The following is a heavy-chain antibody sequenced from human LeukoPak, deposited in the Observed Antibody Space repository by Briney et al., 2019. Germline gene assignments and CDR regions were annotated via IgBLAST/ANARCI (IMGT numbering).Heavy chain of an antibody. CDR1: GFTFDDYA. Sequence: GGSLRLSCAASGFTFDDYAMHWVRQAPGKGLEWVSGISWNSGSIGYADSVKGRFTISRDNAKNSLYLQMNSLRAEDTALYYCAKDLAVAGMSRVGAFDIWGQGTMVTVSS. V-gene: IGHV3-9*01. CDR2: ISWNSGSI. J-gene: IGHJ3*02. D-gene: IGHD6-19*01. CDR3: AKDLAVAGMSRVGAFDI.